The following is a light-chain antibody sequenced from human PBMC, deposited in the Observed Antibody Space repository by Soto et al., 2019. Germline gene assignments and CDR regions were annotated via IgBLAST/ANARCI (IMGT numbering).Light chain of an antibody. CDR2: DVT. CDR3: CSYTDIALDVV. J-gene: IGLJ2*01. CDR1: SSDIGDYDY. Sequence: QSVLTQPASVSGSPGQSITISCTGTSSDIGDYDYVSWYQHHPDKAPKLLIFDVTHRPSGVSDRFSGSKSGNTASLTISGVRPEDEADYYCCSYTDIALDVVFGGGTKVTVL. V-gene: IGLV2-14*01.